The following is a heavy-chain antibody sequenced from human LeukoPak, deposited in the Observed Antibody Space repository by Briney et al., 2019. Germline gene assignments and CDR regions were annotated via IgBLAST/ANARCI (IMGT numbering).Heavy chain of an antibody. V-gene: IGHV4-59*01. J-gene: IGHJ3*02. Sequence: SETLSLTCTVSGGSINSYYWNWIRQPPGKGLEWIGYIYYSGSTNYNPSLKSRVTISVDTSKNQFSLKLSSVTAADTAVYYCAGRLWRRDGYNLSAFDIWGQGTMVTVSS. CDR1: GGSINSYY. CDR3: AGRLWRRDGYNLSAFDI. D-gene: IGHD5-24*01. CDR2: IYYSGST.